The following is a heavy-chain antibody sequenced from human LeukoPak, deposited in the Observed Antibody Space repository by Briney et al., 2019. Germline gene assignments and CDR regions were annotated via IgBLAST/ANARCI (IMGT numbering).Heavy chain of an antibody. Sequence: SETLSLTCTVSGGSISSSSYYWGWIRQPPGKWLEWIGSSYYSGSTYYNPSLKSRVTISVDTSKNQFSLKLSSVNAADTAVYYCARGTSGYSYGYRYYYYYYMDVWGKGTTVTVSS. D-gene: IGHD5-18*01. V-gene: IGHV4-39*01. CDR3: ARGTSGYSYGYRYYYYYYMDV. J-gene: IGHJ6*03. CDR2: SYYSGST. CDR1: GGSISSSSYY.